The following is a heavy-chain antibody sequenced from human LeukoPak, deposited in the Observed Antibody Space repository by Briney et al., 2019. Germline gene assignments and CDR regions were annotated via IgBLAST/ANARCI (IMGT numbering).Heavy chain of an antibody. CDR3: ARGGPGYYLDY. CDR1: GFTFSSHD. V-gene: IGHV3-13*01. J-gene: IGHJ4*02. CDR2: IGTAGDT. Sequence: GGSLRLSCAASGFTFSSHDMHWGRQATGKGLGWVSTIGTAGDTYYPGSVKGRFTISRENAKNSLYLQMNTLKAGDTAVYYCARGGPGYYLDYWGQGTLVTVSP.